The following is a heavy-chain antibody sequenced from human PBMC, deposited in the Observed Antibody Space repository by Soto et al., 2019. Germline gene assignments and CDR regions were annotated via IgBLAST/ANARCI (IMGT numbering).Heavy chain of an antibody. CDR3: ASPTPVANTWLNY. Sequence: TLRLSCTASGFTFSTYGMHWVRQAPGKGLEWLAVISYDGSNKYYADSVMGRFAISRDNSENTLYLQLNSLRAEDTAVYFCASPTPVANTWLNYWGQGTLVTVSS. V-gene: IGHV3-30*03. D-gene: IGHD5-12*01. J-gene: IGHJ4*02. CDR1: GFTFSTYG. CDR2: ISYDGSNK.